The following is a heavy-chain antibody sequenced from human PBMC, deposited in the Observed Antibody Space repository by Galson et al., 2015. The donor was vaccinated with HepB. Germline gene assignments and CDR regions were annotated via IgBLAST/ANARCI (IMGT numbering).Heavy chain of an antibody. Sequence: SLRLSCAASGFTFSSYDMNWVRQAPGKGLEWVSYINKNSFIHYADSVKGRSTISRDNAKNSLYLQMNSLRDDDTAVYYCVRDPASGFGLAYWGQGTLVTVSS. CDR2: INKNSFI. CDR1: GFTFSSYD. V-gene: IGHV3-48*02. J-gene: IGHJ4*02. D-gene: IGHD3-10*01. CDR3: VRDPASGFGLAY.